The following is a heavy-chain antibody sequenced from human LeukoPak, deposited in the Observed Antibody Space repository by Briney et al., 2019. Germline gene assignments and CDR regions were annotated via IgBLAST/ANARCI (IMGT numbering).Heavy chain of an antibody. D-gene: IGHD5-18*01. CDR3: ARDRGYNYGLNDY. V-gene: IGHV3-64*04. J-gene: IGHJ4*02. CDR1: GFTFSSYA. Sequence: GGSLRLSCSASGFTFSSYAMHWVRQAPGKGLEYVSAISSNGGSTYYADSVKGRFTISRDNSKNTLYLQMNSLRAEDTAVYYCARDRGYNYGLNDYWGQGTLVTVSS. CDR2: ISSNGGST.